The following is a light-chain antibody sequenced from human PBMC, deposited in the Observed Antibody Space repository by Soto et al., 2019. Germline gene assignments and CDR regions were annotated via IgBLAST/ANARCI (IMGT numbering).Light chain of an antibody. CDR2: DVS. Sequence: QSVLTQPASVSGSPGQSITISCTGTSSDVGGYNYVSWYQQHPDKAPQLMIFDVSNRPSGISDRFSGSKSGNTASLTISGLQAEDEDDYYCSSYTSTNTLVFGGGTKVTVL. V-gene: IGLV2-14*03. CDR1: SSDVGGYNY. J-gene: IGLJ2*01. CDR3: SSYTSTNTLV.